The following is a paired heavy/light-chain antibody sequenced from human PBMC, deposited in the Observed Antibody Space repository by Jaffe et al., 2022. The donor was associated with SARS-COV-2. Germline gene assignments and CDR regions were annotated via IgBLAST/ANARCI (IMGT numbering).Heavy chain of an antibody. J-gene: IGHJ4*02. CDR2: ISNTYEI. CDR1: GFTFSSYS. CDR3: ARDYNWGFDY. Sequence: DVQLVESGGGLVQPGGSLRLSCAASGFTFSSYSMNWIRQAPGKGLEWLSYISNTYEIFYADSVRGRFTISRDNAKNSLFLQMNSLRDEDTALYYCARDYNWGFDYWGQGALVTVSS. V-gene: IGHV3-48*02. D-gene: IGHD1-1*01.
Light chain of an antibody. CDR3: NSYAVGNSFWV. J-gene: IGLJ3*02. V-gene: IGLV2-8*01. Sequence: QSALTQPPSASGSPGQSVTISCTGTSSDIGGYNHVSWYQQHPGKVPKLIIYEVTERPSGVPDRFSGSKSGNTATLTVSGLQAEDEADYYCNSYAVGNSFWVFGGGTKLTVL. CDR1: SSDIGGYNH. CDR2: EVT.